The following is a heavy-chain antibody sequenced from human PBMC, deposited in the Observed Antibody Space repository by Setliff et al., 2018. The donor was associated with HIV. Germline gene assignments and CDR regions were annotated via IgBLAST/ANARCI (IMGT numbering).Heavy chain of an antibody. V-gene: IGHV4-34*01. CDR1: GGSFSGYY. Sequence: SETLSLTCAAYGGSFSGYYWSWIRQPPGKGLEWIGEVTHSGRTNYNPSLKSRVTISVDTSKNQFSLKLSSVTAADTAVYYCARAYYDYVWGRTKDAFDIWGQGTMVTVSS. D-gene: IGHD3-16*01. J-gene: IGHJ3*02. CDR2: VTHSGRT. CDR3: ARAYYDYVWGRTKDAFDI.